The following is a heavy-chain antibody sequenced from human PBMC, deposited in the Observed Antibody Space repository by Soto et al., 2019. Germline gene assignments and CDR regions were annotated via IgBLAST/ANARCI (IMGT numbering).Heavy chain of an antibody. CDR2: IYHSGST. CDR1: SGSISSSNW. CDR3: ARTGDCSGGSCYSMDYMDV. Sequence: SETLSLTCAVSSGSISSSNWWSWVRQPPGKGLEWIGEIYHSGSTNYNPSLKSRVTISVDKSKNQFSLKLSSVTAADTAVYYCARTGDCSGGSCYSMDYMDVWGKGTTVTVSS. D-gene: IGHD2-15*01. V-gene: IGHV4-4*02. J-gene: IGHJ6*03.